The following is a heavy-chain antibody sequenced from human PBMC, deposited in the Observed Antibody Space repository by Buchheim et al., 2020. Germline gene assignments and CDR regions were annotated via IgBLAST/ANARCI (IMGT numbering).Heavy chain of an antibody. V-gene: IGHV4-31*03. CDR2: IYYSGST. Sequence: QVQLQESGPGLVKPSQTLSLTCTVSGGSISSGGYYWSWIRQHPGKGLEWIGYIYYSGSTYYNPSLKSRVTISVDTSKNQFSLERSPVTATDAAVYYCARSPYGDYVFDPPDYWGQGTL. D-gene: IGHD4-17*01. J-gene: IGHJ4*01. CDR3: ARSPYGDYVFDPPDY. CDR1: GGSISSGGYY.